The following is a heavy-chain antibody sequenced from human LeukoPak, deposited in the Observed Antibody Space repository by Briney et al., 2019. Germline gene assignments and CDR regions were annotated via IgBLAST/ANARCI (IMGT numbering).Heavy chain of an antibody. J-gene: IGHJ4*02. CDR3: ATGGRSGMAFDF. CDR1: GFIATSNY. D-gene: IGHD2-8*01. V-gene: IGHV3-53*01. Sequence: GGSLRLSCSFSGFIATSNYMAWVRQSAGKGLQWISFIYGGGNTLYADSVRDRFSISRDNSKSTLYLQMNSLRVEDTAVYYCATGGRSGMAFDFWGQGTLVTVSS. CDR2: IYGGGNT.